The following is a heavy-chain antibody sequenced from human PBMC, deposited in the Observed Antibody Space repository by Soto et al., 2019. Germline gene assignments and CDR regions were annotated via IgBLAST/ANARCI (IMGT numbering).Heavy chain of an antibody. D-gene: IGHD3-22*01. Sequence: GGSLRLSCAASGFTFSSYWMHWVRQAPGKGLVWVSRINSDGSSTSYADSVKGRFTISRDNAKNTLYLQMNSLRAEDTAVYYWARPTYYYDSSGPPAYWGQGTLVTVSS. CDR3: ARPTYYYDSSGPPAY. CDR1: GFTFSSYW. V-gene: IGHV3-74*01. CDR2: INSDGSST. J-gene: IGHJ4*02.